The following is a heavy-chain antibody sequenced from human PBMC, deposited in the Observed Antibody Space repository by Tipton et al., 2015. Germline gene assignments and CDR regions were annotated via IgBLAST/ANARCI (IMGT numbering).Heavy chain of an antibody. CDR2: IYYSGST. D-gene: IGHD3-10*01. V-gene: IGHV4-59*01. CDR1: GGSIDSYY. J-gene: IGHJ6*02. CDR3: ARFRYYGSGTERGYFHGLDV. Sequence: TLSLTCSVSGGSIDSYYWSWIRQPPGKGLDWIGYIYYSGSTNYNPSLKSRVSISVDTSKSQFFLKLNSVTAADTAVYYCARFRYYGSGTERGYFHGLDVWGQGP.